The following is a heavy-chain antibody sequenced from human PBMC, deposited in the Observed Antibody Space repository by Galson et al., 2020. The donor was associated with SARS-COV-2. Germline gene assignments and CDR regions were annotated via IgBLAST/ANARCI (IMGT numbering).Heavy chain of an antibody. CDR3: AREPTMLGIPGSSLRFFDY. CDR2: ISAYNGDT. V-gene: IGHV1-18*01. CDR1: GYTFTSYG. D-gene: IGHD2-2*01. Sequence: ASVKVSCKASGYTFTSYGYSWVRQAPGQGLEWMGWISAYNGDTDFAQRFQGRVTLTTDTSTSTAYMWLGSLTSDDTAVYYCAREPTMLGIPGSSLRFFDYWGQGSLVTVSS. J-gene: IGHJ4*02.